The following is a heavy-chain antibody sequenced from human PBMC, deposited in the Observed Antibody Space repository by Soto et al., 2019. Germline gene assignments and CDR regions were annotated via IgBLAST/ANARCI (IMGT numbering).Heavy chain of an antibody. CDR3: ARGGRKDGSGSYYCMDV. V-gene: IGHV1-18*01. CDR2: ISAYNGNT. D-gene: IGHD3-10*01. Sequence: ASVKVSCKASGYTFTSYGISWVRQAPGQGLEWMGWISAYNGNTNYAQKLQGRVTMTTDTSTSTAYMELRSLRSDDTAVYYCARGGRKDGSGSYYCMDVWGQGTTVTVSS. CDR1: GYTFTSYG. J-gene: IGHJ6*02.